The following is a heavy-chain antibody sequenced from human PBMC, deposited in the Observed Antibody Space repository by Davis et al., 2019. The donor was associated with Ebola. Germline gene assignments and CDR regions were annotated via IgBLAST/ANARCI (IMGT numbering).Heavy chain of an antibody. V-gene: IGHV3-30*03. CDR1: GFTFSSYG. Sequence: PGGSLRLSCAASGFTFSSYGMHWVRQAPGKGLEWVAVISYDGSNKYYADSVKFRFTISRDNSNNTLYLQLNSLRVEDTAVYFCARMGQGWFGEFMSWGQGTLVIVSS. D-gene: IGHD3-10*01. J-gene: IGHJ1*01. CDR3: ARMGQGWFGEFMS. CDR2: ISYDGSNK.